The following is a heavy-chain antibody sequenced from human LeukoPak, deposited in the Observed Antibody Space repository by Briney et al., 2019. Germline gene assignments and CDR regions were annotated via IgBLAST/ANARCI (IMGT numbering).Heavy chain of an antibody. V-gene: IGHV4-59*01. CDR1: GGSISSYY. J-gene: IGHJ4*02. Sequence: PSETLSLTCTVSGGSISSYYRSWIRQPPGKGLEWIGYIYYSGSTNYNPSLKSRVTISVDTSKNQFSLKLSSVTAADTAVYYCATAYCSGGSCYFFDYWGQGTLVTVSS. D-gene: IGHD2-15*01. CDR2: IYYSGST. CDR3: ATAYCSGGSCYFFDY.